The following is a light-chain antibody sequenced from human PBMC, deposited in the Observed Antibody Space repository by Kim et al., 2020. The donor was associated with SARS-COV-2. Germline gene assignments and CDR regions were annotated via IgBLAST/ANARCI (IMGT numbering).Light chain of an antibody. J-gene: IGKJ2*01. CDR1: QYVSSS. Sequence: DIQLTQSPSSLSASVGDRVTITCRASQYVSSSLNWYRQKSGKAPELLIYDTFSLQSGAPSRFSGSRSGTDFTLTITSLQPGDFATYFCQQSHDFPYTFGQGTKLEIK. CDR3: QQSHDFPYT. CDR2: DTF. V-gene: IGKV1-39*01.